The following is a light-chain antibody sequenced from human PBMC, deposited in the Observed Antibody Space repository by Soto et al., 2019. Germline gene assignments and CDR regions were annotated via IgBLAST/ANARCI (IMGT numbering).Light chain of an antibody. CDR1: QSVSSY. CDR2: DAS. CDR3: QQRSNWPPVT. Sequence: EIVLTQSPATLSLSPGERATLSCRASQSVSSYLAWYQQKPGQAPRLLIYDASNRATGIPARFTGSWSGTDFPPTTSRLDPEDFAIYYCQQRSNWPPVTVGGGTKVEIK. J-gene: IGKJ4*01. V-gene: IGKV3-11*01.